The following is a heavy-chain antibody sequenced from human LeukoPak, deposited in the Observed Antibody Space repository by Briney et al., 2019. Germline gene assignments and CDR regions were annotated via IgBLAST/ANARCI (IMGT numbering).Heavy chain of an antibody. D-gene: IGHD2-2*01. Sequence: ASVKVSCKASGYTFTSYGISWVRQAPGQGLEWMGWIGAYNGNTNYAQKLQGRVTMTTDTSTSTAYMELRSLRSDDTAVYYCARGFETYCSSTSCFDFDYWGQGTLVTVSS. CDR2: IGAYNGNT. J-gene: IGHJ4*02. CDR1: GYTFTSYG. V-gene: IGHV1-18*01. CDR3: ARGFETYCSSTSCFDFDY.